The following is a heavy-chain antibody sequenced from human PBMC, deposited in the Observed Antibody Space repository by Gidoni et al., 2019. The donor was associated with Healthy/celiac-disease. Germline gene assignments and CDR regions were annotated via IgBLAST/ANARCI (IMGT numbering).Heavy chain of an antibody. Sequence: EVQLLESGGGLVQPGGSLRLSCAASGFTFSSYAMSWVRQAPGKGLECVSAIRGSGGSTYYADSVKGRFTISRDNSKNTLYLQVNSLRAEDTAVYYCAKDPGTLYYFDYWGQGTLVTVSS. CDR1: GFTFSSYA. D-gene: IGHD1-1*01. J-gene: IGHJ4*02. CDR2: IRGSGGST. V-gene: IGHV3-23*01. CDR3: AKDPGTLYYFDY.